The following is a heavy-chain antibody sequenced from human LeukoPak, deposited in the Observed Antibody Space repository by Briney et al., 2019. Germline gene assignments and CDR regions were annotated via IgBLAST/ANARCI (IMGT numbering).Heavy chain of an antibody. Sequence: PGGSLRLSCATAGFTFSSYGMHWVRQAPGKGLEWVAFIRYDGSNKYYADSVKGRFTISRDNSKNTLYLQMNSLRAEDTAVYYCAKDRGRSYRNAFDIWGQGTMVTVSS. CDR3: AKDRGRSYRNAFDI. J-gene: IGHJ3*02. CDR1: GFTFSSYG. CDR2: IRYDGSNK. V-gene: IGHV3-30*02. D-gene: IGHD1-26*01.